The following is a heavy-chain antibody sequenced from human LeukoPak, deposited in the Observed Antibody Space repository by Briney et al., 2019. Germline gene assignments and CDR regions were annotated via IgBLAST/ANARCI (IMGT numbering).Heavy chain of an antibody. V-gene: IGHV3-30*18. CDR3: AKGGYSGSAYFDY. Sequence: GGSLRLSCAASGFTFSSYGMHWVRQAPGKGLEWVAVISYDGSNKYYADSVKGRFTISRDNSKNTLYLQMSSLRAEDTAVYYCAKGGYSGSAYFDYWGQGTLVTVSS. J-gene: IGHJ4*02. D-gene: IGHD5-12*01. CDR2: ISYDGSNK. CDR1: GFTFSSYG.